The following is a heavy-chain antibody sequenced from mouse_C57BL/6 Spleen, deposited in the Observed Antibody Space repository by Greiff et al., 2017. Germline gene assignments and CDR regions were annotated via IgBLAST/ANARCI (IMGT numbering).Heavy chain of an antibody. CDR3: ARSHYYGSSYEGIFDY. Sequence: VQLKQSGPELVKPGASVKISCKASGYSFTDYNMNWVKQSNGKSLEWIGVINPNYGTTSYNQKFKGKATLTVDQSSSTAYMQLNSLTSEDSAVYYCARSHYYGSSYEGIFDYWGQGTTLTVSS. D-gene: IGHD1-1*01. J-gene: IGHJ2*01. CDR1: GYSFTDYN. V-gene: IGHV1-39*01. CDR2: INPNYGTT.